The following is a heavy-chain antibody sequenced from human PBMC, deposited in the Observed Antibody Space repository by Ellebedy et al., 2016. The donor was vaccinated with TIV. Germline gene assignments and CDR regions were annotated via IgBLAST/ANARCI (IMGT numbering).Heavy chain of an antibody. V-gene: IGHV3-7*04. Sequence: GESLKISCTGSGFTLGDYAMSWFRQAPGKGLEWVANIENDGTDKYYVDSVKGRFTISRDNARNSLYLQMTSLRAEDTAVYYCARDNWNGLASDYWGQGTLVTVSS. CDR3: ARDNWNGLASDY. CDR2: IENDGTDK. D-gene: IGHD1-20*01. CDR1: GFTLGDYA. J-gene: IGHJ4*02.